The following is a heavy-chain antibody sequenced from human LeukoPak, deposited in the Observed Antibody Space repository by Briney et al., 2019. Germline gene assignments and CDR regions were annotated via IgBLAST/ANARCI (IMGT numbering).Heavy chain of an antibody. CDR3: ARRDRAKGYNWFDP. J-gene: IGHJ5*02. CDR2: IYYSGST. V-gene: IGHV4-39*01. CDR1: GGSISSSSYY. Sequence: SKTLSLTCTVSGGSISSSSYYWGWIRQPPGKGLEWIGSIYYSGSTYYNPSLKSRVTISVDTSKNQFSLKLSSVTAADTAVYYCARRDRAKGYNWFDPWGQGTLVTVSS.